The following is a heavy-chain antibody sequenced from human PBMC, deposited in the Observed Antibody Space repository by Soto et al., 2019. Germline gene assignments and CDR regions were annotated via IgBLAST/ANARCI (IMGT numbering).Heavy chain of an antibody. J-gene: IGHJ4*02. D-gene: IGHD5-12*01. V-gene: IGHV2-5*02. Sequence: QITLKESGPPLVKPTQTLTLTCTFSGFSFNRSGMSVVWIRQPPGKGLEWLALIYWDGDKRYSPSLKTRLAMSKDASRSQVVLTMTDLDPVDTATYYSAHSQADSHDDYRQFAFWGQGTRVTVSS. CDR1: GFSFNRSGMS. CDR2: IYWDGDK. CDR3: AHSQADSHDDYRQFAF.